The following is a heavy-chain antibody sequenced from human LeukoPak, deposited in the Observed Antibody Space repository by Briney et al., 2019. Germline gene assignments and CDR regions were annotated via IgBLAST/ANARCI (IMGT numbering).Heavy chain of an antibody. V-gene: IGHV4-34*01. CDR3: ARGREYYDSSGYYYYYYYYMDV. CDR1: GGSFSGYY. Sequence: SETLSLTCAVYGGSFSGYYWSWIRQPPGKGLEWIGEINHSGSTNYNPSLKSRVTISVDTSKSQFSLKLSSVTAADTAVYYCARGREYYDSSGYYYYYYYYMDVWGKGTTVTVSS. J-gene: IGHJ6*03. CDR2: INHSGST. D-gene: IGHD3-22*01.